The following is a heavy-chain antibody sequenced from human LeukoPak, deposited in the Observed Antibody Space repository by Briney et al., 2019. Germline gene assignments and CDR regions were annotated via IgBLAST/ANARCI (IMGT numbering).Heavy chain of an antibody. CDR2: INPNSGGT. CDR1: GYTFTGYY. J-gene: IGHJ5*02. Sequence: GASVKVSCKASGYTFTGYYMHWVRQAPGQGLEWMGWINPNSGGTNYAQKFQGRVTMTRDTSISTAYMELSRLRSDDTAVYYCAREGYYDILTGQNWFDPWGQGTLVTVSS. V-gene: IGHV1-2*02. D-gene: IGHD3-9*01. CDR3: AREGYYDILTGQNWFDP.